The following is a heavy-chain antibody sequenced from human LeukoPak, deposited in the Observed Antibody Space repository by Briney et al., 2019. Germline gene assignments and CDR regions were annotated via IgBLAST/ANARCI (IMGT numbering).Heavy chain of an antibody. D-gene: IGHD6-19*01. V-gene: IGHV3-74*01. J-gene: IGHJ4*02. CDR3: ASQTPRRLPIAVADYFDY. Sequence: QSGGSLRLSCAASGFTLRNSWMHWVRQAPGKGLVWVSRIINDGSATNYADSVKGRFTISRDNAKNSLYLQMNSLRAEDTAVYYCASQTPRRLPIAVADYFDYWGQGTLVTVSS. CDR1: GFTLRNSW. CDR2: IINDGSAT.